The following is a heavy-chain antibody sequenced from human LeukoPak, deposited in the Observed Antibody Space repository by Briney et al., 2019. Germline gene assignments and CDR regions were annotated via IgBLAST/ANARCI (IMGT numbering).Heavy chain of an antibody. CDR2: ISYDGSNK. V-gene: IGHV3-30-3*01. D-gene: IGHD2-15*01. CDR1: GFTFSSYA. J-gene: IGHJ4*02. Sequence: GRSLRLSCAASGFTFSSYAMHWVRQAPGKGLEWVAVISYDGSNKYYADSVKGRFTISRDNSKNTLYLQMNSLRAEDTAVNYCARDGLGYCSGGSCYDFHYWGQGTLVTVSS. CDR3: ARDGLGYCSGGSCYDFHY.